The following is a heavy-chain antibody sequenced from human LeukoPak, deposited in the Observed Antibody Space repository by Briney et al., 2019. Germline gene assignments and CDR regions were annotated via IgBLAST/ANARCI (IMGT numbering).Heavy chain of an antibody. CDR3: ARDSGSYYLAGAFDI. CDR1: GGTFSSYA. V-gene: IGHV1-69*05. J-gene: IGHJ3*02. Sequence: SVTVSCKASGGTFSSYAISWVRQAPGQGLEWMGGIIPIFGTANYAQKFQGRVTITTDESTSTAYMELSSLRSEDTAVYCCARDSGSYYLAGAFDIWGQGTMVTVSS. CDR2: IIPIFGTA. D-gene: IGHD1-26*01.